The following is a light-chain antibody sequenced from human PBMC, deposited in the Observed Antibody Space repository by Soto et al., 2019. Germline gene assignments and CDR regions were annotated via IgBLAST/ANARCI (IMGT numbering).Light chain of an antibody. J-gene: IGKJ1*01. V-gene: IGKV1-17*01. CDR3: LQQSSYPQT. CDR1: QAIRNN. Sequence: DIQMTQSPSSLSASIGDRVTITCRASQAIRNNVGWYQQHPGKAPKRLIYAASDLESGVPSRFSGSASGTEFTLTISSLQPEDFATHYCLQQSSYPQTFGQGTRVEIK. CDR2: AAS.